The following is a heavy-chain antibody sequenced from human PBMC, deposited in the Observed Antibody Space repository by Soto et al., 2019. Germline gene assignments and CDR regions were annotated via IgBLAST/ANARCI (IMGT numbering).Heavy chain of an antibody. CDR2: INRDGSEK. CDR1: GFTFSSYW. V-gene: IGHV3-7*03. D-gene: IGHD1-26*01. J-gene: IGHJ4*02. CDR3: ARGWEGYFDY. Sequence: GGSLRLSCAVSGFTFSSYWMGWVRRAPGTGLEWVANINRDGSEKHYVDSVEGRFTISRDNAKNSLYLHINSLRVDDTAVYYCARGWEGYFDYWGQGTLVTVSS.